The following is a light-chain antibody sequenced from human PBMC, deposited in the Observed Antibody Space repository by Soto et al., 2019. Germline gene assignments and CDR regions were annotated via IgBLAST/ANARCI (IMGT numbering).Light chain of an antibody. J-gene: IGKJ2*02. CDR3: QQYNNWTRGT. CDR2: GAS. V-gene: IGKV3-15*01. CDR1: QSVSSN. Sequence: EIVMTQSPATLSVSPGERATLSCRASQSVSSNLAWYQQKPGQAPRLRIYGASTRATGITARFSGSGSGTEFTLTISSLQSEDFAVYYCQQYNNWTRGTFGQGTKLEIK.